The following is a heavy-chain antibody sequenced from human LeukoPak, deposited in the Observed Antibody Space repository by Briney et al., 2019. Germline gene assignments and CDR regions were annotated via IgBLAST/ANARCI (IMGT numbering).Heavy chain of an antibody. D-gene: IGHD2-2*01. CDR3: ARETSSTNYYYYYMDV. Sequence: GASVKVSCKTSGYTFTGHYIHWVRQAPGQGLEWLGWINPYSGDTKYAQVFQGRVTMTRDTSISTAYMELSRLRSDDTAVYYCARETSSTNYYYYYMDVWGKGTTVTVSS. CDR1: GYTFTGHY. V-gene: IGHV1-2*02. J-gene: IGHJ6*03. CDR2: INPYSGDT.